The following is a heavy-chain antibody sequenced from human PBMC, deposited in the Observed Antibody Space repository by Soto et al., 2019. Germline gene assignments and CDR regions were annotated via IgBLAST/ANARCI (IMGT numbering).Heavy chain of an antibody. Sequence: QVQVVESGGGVVQPGRSLRLSCAASQFTFSRYGMHWVRQAPGRGLEWVAVISYDGGGKYYADSVKGRFTISKDRSQNKLFLQMNGLRAEDTAVYYCVTEVFGVFGSAFDYWGQGAQVPVSS. V-gene: IGHV3-30-3*01. CDR2: ISYDGGGK. CDR1: QFTFSRYG. CDR3: VTEVFGVFGSAFDY. J-gene: IGHJ4*02. D-gene: IGHD3-3*01.